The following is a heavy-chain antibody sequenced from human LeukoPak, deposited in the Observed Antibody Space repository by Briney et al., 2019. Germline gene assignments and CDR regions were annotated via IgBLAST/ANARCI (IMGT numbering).Heavy chain of an antibody. V-gene: IGHV4-59*01. D-gene: IGHD3-3*01. CDR1: GGSISSYY. CDR3: ARGGARFLEWFFDY. J-gene: IGHJ4*02. Sequence: SETLSLTCTVSGGSISSYYWSWIRQPPGKGLEWIGYIYYSGSTNYNPSLKSRVTISVDTSKNQFSLKLSSVTAADTAVYYCARGGARFLEWFFDYWGQGTLVTVSS. CDR2: IYYSGST.